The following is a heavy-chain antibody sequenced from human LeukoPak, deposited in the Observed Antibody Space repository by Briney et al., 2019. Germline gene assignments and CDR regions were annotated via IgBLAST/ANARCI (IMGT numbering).Heavy chain of an antibody. CDR1: GASISSNY. CDR2: IYHTGST. D-gene: IGHD3-10*01. Sequence: SETLSLTCTVSGASISSNYWTWIRQPPGKGLERIGYIYHTGSTKYNPSLKSRLTISVDTSKNQFSLKLSSVTAEDTAVYFCARVPTGSYSIDYWGQGTLVTVSS. V-gene: IGHV4-59*01. CDR3: ARVPTGSYSIDY. J-gene: IGHJ4*02.